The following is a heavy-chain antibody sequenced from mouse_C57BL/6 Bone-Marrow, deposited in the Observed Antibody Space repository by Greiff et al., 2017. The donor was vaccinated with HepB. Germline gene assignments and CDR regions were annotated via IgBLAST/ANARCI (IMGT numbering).Heavy chain of an antibody. D-gene: IGHD1-1*01. CDR1: GFNIKDDY. J-gene: IGHJ2*01. CDR2: IDPENGDT. CDR3: SPASCNGSTYYCDY. Sequence: EVQLQQSGAELVRPGASVKLSCTASGFNIKDDYMHWVKQRPEQGLEWIGWIDPENGDTEYASKFQGKATITADTSTNTAYLQLRSLTSEDTAVYDCSPASCNGSTYYCDYWGQGTTLTVSS. V-gene: IGHV14-4*01.